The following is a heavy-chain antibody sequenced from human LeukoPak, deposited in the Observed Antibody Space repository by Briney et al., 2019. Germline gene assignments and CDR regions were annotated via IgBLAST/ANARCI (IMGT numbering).Heavy chain of an antibody. CDR1: GGSISDHY. Sequence: SETLSLTCTVSGGSISDHYWSWIRQPPGKGLDWIGYIYNTGSTNYNPSLKSRVTMSLDTSKNQFSLKLSSVTAADTAVYYCAREGAWSGYFDLWGRGTLVTVSS. D-gene: IGHD3-3*01. CDR3: AREGAWSGYFDL. CDR2: IYNTGST. V-gene: IGHV4-59*11. J-gene: IGHJ2*01.